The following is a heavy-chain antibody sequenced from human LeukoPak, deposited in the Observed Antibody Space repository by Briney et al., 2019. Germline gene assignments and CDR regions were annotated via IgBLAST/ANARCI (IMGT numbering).Heavy chain of an antibody. J-gene: IGHJ4*02. CDR1: GFTFDDYG. Sequence: GSLRLSCAASGFTFDDYGMSWVRQAPGKGLEWVSGINWNGGSTGYADSVKGRFTISRDNAKNSLYLQMNSLRAEDTALYYCARGGDSGYDLGYFDYWGQGTLVTVSS. V-gene: IGHV3-20*04. CDR2: INWNGGST. CDR3: ARGGDSGYDLGYFDY. D-gene: IGHD5-12*01.